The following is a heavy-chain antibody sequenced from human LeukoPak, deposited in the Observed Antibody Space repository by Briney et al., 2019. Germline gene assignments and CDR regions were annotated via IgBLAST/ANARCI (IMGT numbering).Heavy chain of an antibody. CDR1: GFTFRSYA. CDR2: ISGSGSDT. Sequence: GGSLRLSCAASGFTFRSYAMSWVRQAPGKGLEWVSAISGSGSDTEYADSVKGRFTISRDNSKTTLYLQMSSLRVEDTAVYYCAKCSATCYANAFDIWGQGTMVTVSS. CDR3: AKCSATCYANAFDI. D-gene: IGHD2-2*01. J-gene: IGHJ3*02. V-gene: IGHV3-23*01.